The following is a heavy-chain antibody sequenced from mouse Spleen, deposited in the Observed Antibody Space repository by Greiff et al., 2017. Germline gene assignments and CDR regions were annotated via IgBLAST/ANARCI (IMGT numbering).Heavy chain of an antibody. V-gene: IGHV2-2*02. J-gene: IGHJ4*01. Sequence: VQLQESGPGLVQPSQSLSITCTVSGFSLTSYGVHWVRQSPGKGLEWLGVIWSGGSTDYNAAFISRLSISKDNSKSQVFFKMNSLQANDTAIYYCAREGGGEYYYAMDYWGQGTSVTVSS. CDR1: GFSLTSYG. CDR3: AREGGGEYYYAMDY. CDR2: IWSGGST.